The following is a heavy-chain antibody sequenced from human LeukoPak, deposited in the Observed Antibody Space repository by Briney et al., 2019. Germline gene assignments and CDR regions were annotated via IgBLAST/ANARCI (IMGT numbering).Heavy chain of an antibody. V-gene: IGHV3-21*01. CDR3: ARNLSIGAPGGFDY. D-gene: IGHD6-6*01. CDR2: ISSSSTYI. J-gene: IGHJ4*02. Sequence: GGSLRLSCVASGFTFRSYSMNWVRQAPGKGLEWVSTISSSSTYIYYADSVKGRFTISRDNAENSVYLQMDSLRGDDTAVYYCARNLSIGAPGGFDYWGQGTLVTVSS. CDR1: GFTFRSYS.